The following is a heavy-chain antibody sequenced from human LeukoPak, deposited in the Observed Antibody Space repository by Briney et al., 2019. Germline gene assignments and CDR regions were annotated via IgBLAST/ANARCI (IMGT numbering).Heavy chain of an antibody. J-gene: IGHJ3*02. D-gene: IGHD4-17*01. V-gene: IGHV1-46*01. CDR2: INPSGGST. CDR3: ARDGPDYGDYAAFDI. CDR1: GYTFTSYY. Sequence: GASVKVSCKASGYTFTSYYMHWVRQAPGQGLEWMGIINPSGGSTSYAQKFQGRVTMTRDTSTSTVYMELSSLRSEDTAEYYCARDGPDYGDYAAFDIWGQGTMVTVSS.